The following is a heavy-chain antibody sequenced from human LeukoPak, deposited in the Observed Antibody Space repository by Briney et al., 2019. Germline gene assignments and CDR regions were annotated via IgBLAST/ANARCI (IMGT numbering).Heavy chain of an antibody. CDR3: AKDYDILTGLDY. J-gene: IGHJ4*02. Sequence: GGTLTLSCAASGFTFDDYAMHWVRQAPGQGLEWVSLISGDGGSTYYADSVKGRFTISRDNSKNSLYLQMNSLRTEDTALYYCAKDYDILTGLDYWGQGTLVTVSS. V-gene: IGHV3-43*02. CDR2: ISGDGGST. CDR1: GFTFDDYA. D-gene: IGHD3-9*01.